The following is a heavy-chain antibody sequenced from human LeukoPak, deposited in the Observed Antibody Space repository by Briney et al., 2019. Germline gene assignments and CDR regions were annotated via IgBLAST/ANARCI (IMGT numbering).Heavy chain of an antibody. CDR3: ARRNDFDI. CDR1: GGSLTGYH. V-gene: IGHV4-4*08. CDR2: IYSSETT. J-gene: IGHJ3*02. Sequence: SETLSLTCTVSGGSLTGYHWSWIRQPPGKGLEWIGYIYSSETTEYKPSLTSRVTISADTSKNQFSLKLTSVTAADTAIYYCARRNDFDIWGQGTMVTVSS.